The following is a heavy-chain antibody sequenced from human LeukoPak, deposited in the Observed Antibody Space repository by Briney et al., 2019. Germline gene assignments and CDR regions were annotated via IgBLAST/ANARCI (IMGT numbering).Heavy chain of an antibody. CDR3: ASDILTGNRIDY. Sequence: SETLSLTCTVSGYSISSGYYWGWIRQPPGKGLEWIRSIYHIGSTYYNPSLKSRVTISVDTSKNQFSLKLSSVTAADTAVYYCASDILTGNRIDYWGQGTLVTVSS. V-gene: IGHV4-38-2*02. D-gene: IGHD3-9*01. J-gene: IGHJ4*02. CDR1: GYSISSGYY. CDR2: IYHIGST.